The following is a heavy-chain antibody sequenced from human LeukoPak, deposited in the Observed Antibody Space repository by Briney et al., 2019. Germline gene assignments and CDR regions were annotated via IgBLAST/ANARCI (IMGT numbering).Heavy chain of an antibody. V-gene: IGHV1-18*04. CDR1: GYTFTSYG. CDR2: ISAYNGNT. D-gene: IGHD4-17*01. J-gene: IGHJ4*02. Sequence: GASVKVSCKASGYTFTSYGISWVRQAPGQGLEWMGWISAYNGNTNYAQKLQGRVTMTTDTSTSTAYMELRSLRSEDTAVYYCARVTVTQGIDYWGQETLVTVSS. CDR3: ARVTVTQGIDY.